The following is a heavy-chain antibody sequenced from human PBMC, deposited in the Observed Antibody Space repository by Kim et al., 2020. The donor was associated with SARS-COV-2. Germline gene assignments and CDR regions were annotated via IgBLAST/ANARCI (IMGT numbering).Heavy chain of an antibody. D-gene: IGHD3-10*01. CDR3: YFREWFVMDV. V-gene: IGHV4-34*01. J-gene: IGHJ6*02. CDR2: GST. Sequence: GSTNYTQSLKSRVTIAVDTSKNQFSLRLSSVTAACTAVYYCYFREWFVMDVWGQGTTVTVSS.